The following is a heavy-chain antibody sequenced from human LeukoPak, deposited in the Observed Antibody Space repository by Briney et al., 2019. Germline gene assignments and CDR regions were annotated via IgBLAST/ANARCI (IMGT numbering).Heavy chain of an antibody. J-gene: IGHJ4*02. Sequence: PGGSLRLSCAASGFTFSDYYMSWIRQAPGKGLEWVSYISSSGSTIYYADSVKGRFTISRDNSKNTLYLQMNSLRAEDTAVYYCAKQTVEEGWDYFDYWGQGTLVTVSS. V-gene: IGHV3-11*01. CDR1: GFTFSDYY. CDR2: ISSSGSTI. CDR3: AKQTVEEGWDYFDY. D-gene: IGHD1-1*01.